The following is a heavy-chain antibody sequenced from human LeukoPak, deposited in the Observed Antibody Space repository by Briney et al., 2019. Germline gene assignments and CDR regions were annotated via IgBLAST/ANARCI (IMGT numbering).Heavy chain of an antibody. J-gene: IGHJ4*02. V-gene: IGHV3-9*01. Sequence: PGRSLRLSCAASGFSFDDYAMHWVRQVPGKGLEWLSIISWNSGYIGYADSVKGRSTISRDNAKNSLYLQMNSLRAEDTAFYYCAKVRGTYSSGYFFDYWGQGALVTVSS. CDR3: AKVRGTYSSGYFFDY. CDR2: ISWNSGYI. CDR1: GFSFDDYA. D-gene: IGHD6-19*01.